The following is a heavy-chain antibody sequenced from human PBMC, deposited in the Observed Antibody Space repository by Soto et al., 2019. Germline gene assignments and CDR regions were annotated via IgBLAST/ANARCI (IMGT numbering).Heavy chain of an antibody. D-gene: IGHD3-22*01. J-gene: IGHJ3*02. V-gene: IGHV1-18*04. CDR3: AREGYYDSSGYYGI. CDR2: ISTYNGNT. CDR1: GYTFTGYY. Sequence: GASVKVSCKASGYTFTGYYVHWVRQAPGQGLEWMGRISTYNGNTNYPQSLQGRLTLTTDTSTSTVYMELSSLRSEDTAVYYCAREGYYDSSGYYGIWGQGTMVTVSS.